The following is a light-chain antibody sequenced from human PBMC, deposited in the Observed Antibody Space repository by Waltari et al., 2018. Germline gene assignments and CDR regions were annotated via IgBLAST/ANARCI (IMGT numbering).Light chain of an antibody. CDR2: GAS. J-gene: IGKJ2*01. Sequence: EIVMTQSPATLSVSPGERAILSCRASQTVSSTLAWYQQKPGQAPRLLIYGASTRATGIPARFSGSGSGTDFTLTISSLQSEDFAVYYCQLCNNWPYTFGQGTRLEIK. CDR3: QLCNNWPYT. V-gene: IGKV3-15*01. CDR1: QTVSST.